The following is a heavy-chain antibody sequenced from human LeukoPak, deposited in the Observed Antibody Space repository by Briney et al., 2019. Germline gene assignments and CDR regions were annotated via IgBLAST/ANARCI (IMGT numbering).Heavy chain of an antibody. V-gene: IGHV4-31*03. CDR2: IYYSGST. D-gene: IGHD1-26*01. CDR3: AREEGDYFDY. J-gene: IGHJ4*02. Sequence: PSETLSLTCTVSGGSIRSGGYYWSWIRQHPGKGLEWIGHIYYSGSTYYNPSLKSRVTISVDTSKNQFSLKLSSVTAADTAVYYCAREEGDYFDYWGQGTLVTVSS. CDR1: GGSIRSGGYY.